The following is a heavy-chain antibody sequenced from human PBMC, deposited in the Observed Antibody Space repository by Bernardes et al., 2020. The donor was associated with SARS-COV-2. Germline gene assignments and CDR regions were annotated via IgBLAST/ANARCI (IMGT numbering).Heavy chain of an antibody. Sequence: GGSLRLSRAASGLTFSSFWMHWVRQVPGKGLVWVSRINEDGTITNYADSVKGRFTISRDNAKNTLFLQMNSLRAEDTAVYYCARDVVGKEGLWGQGTLVTVSS. CDR2: INEDGTIT. V-gene: IGHV3-74*01. CDR3: ARDVVGKEGL. J-gene: IGHJ4*02. D-gene: IGHD2-15*01. CDR1: GLTFSSFW.